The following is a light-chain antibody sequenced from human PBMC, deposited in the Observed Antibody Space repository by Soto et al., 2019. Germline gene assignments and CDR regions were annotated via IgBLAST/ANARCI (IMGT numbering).Light chain of an antibody. CDR1: QRFGSSN. J-gene: IGKJ1*01. V-gene: IGKV3-20*01. CDR2: STS. Sequence: EIVLTQSPGTLSLSPGERGTLSCRASQRFGSSNLAWYQQKPGQAPRLLIYSTSSRATGIPDRFSGSGSGTDFTLTISRLEPEDFAVYYCQQYGNSPWTFDQGTKVEIK. CDR3: QQYGNSPWT.